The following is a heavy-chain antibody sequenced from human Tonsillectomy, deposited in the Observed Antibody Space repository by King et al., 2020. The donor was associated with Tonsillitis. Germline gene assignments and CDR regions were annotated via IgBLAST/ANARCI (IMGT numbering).Heavy chain of an antibody. V-gene: IGHV3-43*02. D-gene: IGHD1-14*01. CDR1: GFTFDDYA. CDR2: ISGDDVKT. Sequence: EVQLVESGGGVVQPGGSLRLSCVASGFTFDDYAMHWVRQAPGKGLEWVSLISGDDVKTYYADSVKGRFTISRDNSKDSLYLQMNSLRTEDTALYYCAKDEPGYYFDYWGQGTLVTVSS. CDR3: AKDEPGYYFDY. J-gene: IGHJ4*02.